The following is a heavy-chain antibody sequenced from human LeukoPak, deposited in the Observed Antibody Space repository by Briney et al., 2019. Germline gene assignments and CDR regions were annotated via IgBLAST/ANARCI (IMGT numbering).Heavy chain of an antibody. CDR3: ARGTSTTFDY. J-gene: IGHJ4*02. CDR2: INSDGRST. Sequence: PGGSLRLSCAASGFTFSNYWMHWIRQAPGKGLVWVSRINSDGRSTSYADFVKGRFTISRDNAKNTLYLQMNSLRAEDTAVYFCARGTSTTFDYWGQGTLVTVSS. D-gene: IGHD2/OR15-2a*01. V-gene: IGHV3-74*01. CDR1: GFTFSNYW.